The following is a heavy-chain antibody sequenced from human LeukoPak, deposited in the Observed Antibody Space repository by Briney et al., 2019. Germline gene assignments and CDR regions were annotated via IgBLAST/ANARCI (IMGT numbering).Heavy chain of an antibody. CDR3: AKGDWNYGVDY. CDR1: GFTFSSYG. CDR2: IRYDGSNK. V-gene: IGHV3-30*02. D-gene: IGHD1-7*01. J-gene: IGHJ4*02. Sequence: GGSLRLSCAASGFTFSSYGMHWVRQAPGKGLEWVAFIRYDGSNKYYADSVKGRFTISRDNSKNTLYLQMNSLRAEDTAVYYCAKGDWNYGVDYWGQGTLVTVSS.